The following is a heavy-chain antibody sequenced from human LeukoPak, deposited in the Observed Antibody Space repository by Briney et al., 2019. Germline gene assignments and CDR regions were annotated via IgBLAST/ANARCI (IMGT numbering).Heavy chain of an antibody. J-gene: IGHJ4*02. D-gene: IGHD2-2*01. V-gene: IGHV3-21*01. CDR2: ISSSSSYI. CDR3: ARIPYCSSTNCYPSDY. CDR1: GFTFSSYS. Sequence: SGGSLRLSCAASGFTFSSYSMNWVRQAPGKGLEWVSSISSSSSYIYYADSVKGRFTISRDNAKNTLYLQMNSLRAEDTAVYYCARIPYCSSTNCYPSDYWGQGTLVTVSS.